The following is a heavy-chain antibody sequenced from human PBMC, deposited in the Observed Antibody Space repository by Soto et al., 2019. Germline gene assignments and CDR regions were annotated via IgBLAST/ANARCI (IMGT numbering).Heavy chain of an antibody. CDR2: IYPGDSRT. Sequence: EAQLVQSGPEVKKPGDSLKISCEDSGHSFSTYWIAWVRQMPGKGLEWMGIIYPGDSRTTYSPSFRGQVIISADKSISTAYLQWTSLKASDTAMYYCTRDLDYGGDSDRVDIWGQGTMVIVSS. CDR1: GHSFSTYW. V-gene: IGHV5-51*03. J-gene: IGHJ3*02. D-gene: IGHD4-17*01. CDR3: TRDLDYGGDSDRVDI.